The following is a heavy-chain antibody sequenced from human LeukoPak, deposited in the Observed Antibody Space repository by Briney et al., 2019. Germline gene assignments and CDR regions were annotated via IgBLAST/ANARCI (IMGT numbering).Heavy chain of an antibody. Sequence: SETLSLTCTVSGGSISSSGYYWGWIRQSPGKGLEWIGSVDYSGNTYYNPPLESRVTTSVDMSKNQFSLKLSSVTAADTAVYYCATSAGTVFLPRFYFKDWGQGTLVTVSS. V-gene: IGHV4-39*01. J-gene: IGHJ4*02. CDR2: VDYSGNT. CDR1: GGSISSSGYY. D-gene: IGHD1-1*01. CDR3: ATSAGTVFLPRFYFKD.